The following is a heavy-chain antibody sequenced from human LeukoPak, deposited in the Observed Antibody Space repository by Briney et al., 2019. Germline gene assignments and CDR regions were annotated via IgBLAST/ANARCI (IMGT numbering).Heavy chain of an antibody. J-gene: IGHJ4*02. CDR2: INGSDDGT. Sequence: SGGSLRLSCAASGFTFSTYAMSWVRQIPGKGLEWVSAINGSDDGTYYADSVKGRFTISRDNSRNTLYLQMNTLRAEDTAVYFCAKSPVSSCRGSFCYPFDYWGQGNLVTVSS. D-gene: IGHD2-15*01. CDR1: GFTFSTYA. V-gene: IGHV3-23*01. CDR3: AKSPVSSCRGSFCYPFDY.